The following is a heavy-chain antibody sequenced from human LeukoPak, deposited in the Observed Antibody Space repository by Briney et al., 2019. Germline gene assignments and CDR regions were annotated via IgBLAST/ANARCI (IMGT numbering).Heavy chain of an antibody. J-gene: IGHJ4*02. CDR1: GGSISSYY. D-gene: IGHD5-24*01. CDR2: IYYSGST. Sequence: SETLSLTCTVSGGSISSYYWNWIRQPPGKGLEWIGYIYYSGSTNYNPSLKSRVTISEDTSKNQFSLKLSSVTAADTAVYYCTRDLNYYFDYWGQRTLVTVSS. CDR3: TRDLNYYFDY. V-gene: IGHV4-59*01.